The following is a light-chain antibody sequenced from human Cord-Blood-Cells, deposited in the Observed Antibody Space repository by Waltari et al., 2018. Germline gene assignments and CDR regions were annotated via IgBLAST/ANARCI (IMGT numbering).Light chain of an antibody. CDR3: CSYAGSSTGV. Sequence: SALTQPASVSGSPGQSITLSCTGTSRDVGCYNLFSWYQQHPGKAPKLMIYEVSKRPSGVSNRFSGSKSGNTASLTISGLQAEDEADYYCCSYAGSSTGVFGGGTKLTVL. J-gene: IGLJ3*02. CDR2: EVS. CDR1: SRDVGCYNL. V-gene: IGLV2-23*02.